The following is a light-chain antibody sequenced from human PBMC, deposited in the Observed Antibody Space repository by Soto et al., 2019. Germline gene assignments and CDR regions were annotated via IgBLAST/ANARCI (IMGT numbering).Light chain of an antibody. Sequence: DIQLTQSPSFLPASVGDSVTITCRASQGISNYLAWYQQKPGKAPGLLMYAASTLQRGVSSRFSGSGSGTEFTLTISNLQPEDFATYYCQQHNSYHLTFGGGTKVEIK. CDR1: QGISNY. J-gene: IGKJ4*01. CDR2: AAS. CDR3: QQHNSYHLT. V-gene: IGKV1-9*01.